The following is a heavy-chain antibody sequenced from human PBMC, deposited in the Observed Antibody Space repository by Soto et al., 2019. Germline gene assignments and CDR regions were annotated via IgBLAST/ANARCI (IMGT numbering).Heavy chain of an antibody. D-gene: IGHD3-22*01. CDR2: IYYSGST. CDR3: ARVLKRPPAPKLLVVIMRYPYYPMHG. CDR1: GGSISSGGYY. V-gene: IGHV4-31*03. Sequence: TLSLTCTVSGGSISSGGYYWSWIRQHPGKGLEWIGYIYYSGSTYYNPSLKSRVTISVDTSKNQFSLKLSSVTAPDKAVYYCARVLKRPPAPKLLVVIMRYPYYPMHGWSLGTTVTVS. J-gene: IGHJ6*02.